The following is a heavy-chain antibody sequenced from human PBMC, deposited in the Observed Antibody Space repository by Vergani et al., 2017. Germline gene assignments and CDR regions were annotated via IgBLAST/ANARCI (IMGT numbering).Heavy chain of an antibody. J-gene: IGHJ4*02. V-gene: IGHV3-23*01. D-gene: IGHD3-10*01. Sequence: EVQLLESGGGLVQPGGSLRLTCAASEFTFSNYAMNWVRQAPGKGLEWVSGISGSVVSAYYTDSVKVRFTISRDNSKNMLFLQMNNLRTEDTAIYYCAKQYFVSGNYLFDYWGQGTLVTVSS. CDR2: ISGSVVSA. CDR1: EFTFSNYA. CDR3: AKQYFVSGNYLFDY.